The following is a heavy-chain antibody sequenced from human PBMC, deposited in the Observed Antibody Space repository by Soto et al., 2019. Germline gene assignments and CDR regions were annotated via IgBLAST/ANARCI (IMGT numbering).Heavy chain of an antibody. CDR3: ARAPRFLSGRGNFQH. CDR2: INHTGSA. D-gene: IGHD2-15*01. J-gene: IGHJ1*01. V-gene: IGHV4-34*01. CDR1: GGSLSDYY. Sequence: SETLSLTCAVYGGSLSDYYWNWIRQPPGKGLEWIGEINHTGSANYNPSLKSRVTISVDTSKNHFSLRLSSVTAADTAVYYCARAPRFLSGRGNFQHWGQGTLVTVSS.